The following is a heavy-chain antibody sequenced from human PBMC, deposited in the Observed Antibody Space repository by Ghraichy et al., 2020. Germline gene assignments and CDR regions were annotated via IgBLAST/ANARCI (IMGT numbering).Heavy chain of an antibody. CDR3: TTDTETYYYYYGMDV. J-gene: IGHJ6*02. CDR1: GFTFSNAW. D-gene: IGHD2-8*02. V-gene: IGHV3-15*01. CDR2: IKSKTDGGTT. Sequence: GGSLRLSCAASGFTFSNAWMSWVRQAPGKGLEWVGRIKSKTDGGTTDYAAPVKGRFTISRDDSKNTLYLQMNSLKTEDTAVYYCTTDTETYYYYYGMDVWGQGTTVTVSS.